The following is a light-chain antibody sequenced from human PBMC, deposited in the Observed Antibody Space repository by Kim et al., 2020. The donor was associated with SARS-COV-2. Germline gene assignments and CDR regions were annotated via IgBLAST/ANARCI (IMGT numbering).Light chain of an antibody. CDR1: QSISSS. CDR2: DAS. CDR3: QQNNSFPCT. J-gene: IGKJ1*01. V-gene: IGKV1-5*01. Sequence: DIQVTQSPSTLSASVGDRVTMSCRASQSISSSLDWYQQRPGKAPKLLIYDASSLQSGVPSRFSGSGSGTDFTLTITSLQPDDFATYYCQQNNSFPCTFGQGTKVDIK.